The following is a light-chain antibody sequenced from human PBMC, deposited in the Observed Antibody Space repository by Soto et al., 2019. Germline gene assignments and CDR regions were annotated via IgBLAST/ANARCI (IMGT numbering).Light chain of an antibody. Sequence: DIQMTQSPSSLSASVGDRVTMTCRASQGIINYLAWYQQKPGNVPKLLIYAASTLQSGVPSRFSGSGSGTYFTLTINSLQPEDVATYYCQKYGSVPITFGQGTRLEIK. CDR2: AAS. CDR1: QGIINY. J-gene: IGKJ5*01. CDR3: QKYGSVPIT. V-gene: IGKV1-27*01.